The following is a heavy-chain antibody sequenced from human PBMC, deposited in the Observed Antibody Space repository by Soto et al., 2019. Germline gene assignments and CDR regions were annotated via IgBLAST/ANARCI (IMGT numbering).Heavy chain of an antibody. CDR2: ISGSGGST. V-gene: IGHV3-23*01. D-gene: IGHD3-3*01. Sequence: PGWSLSLSCAASGFTLSSYAMSWVRQAPGKGLEWVSAISGSGGSTYYADSVKGRFTISRDNSKNTLYLQMNSLRAEDTAVYYCAKDPVRFLDYTHWGQGTLVTVSS. CDR1: GFTLSSYA. CDR3: AKDPVRFLDYTH. J-gene: IGHJ4*02.